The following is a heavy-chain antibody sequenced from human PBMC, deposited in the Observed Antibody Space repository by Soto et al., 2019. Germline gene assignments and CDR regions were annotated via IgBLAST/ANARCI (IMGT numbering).Heavy chain of an antibody. CDR2: ILSNGDT. CDR1: GFTVSNNY. J-gene: IGHJ4*02. CDR3: ARDGTYNWV. D-gene: IGHD1-20*01. V-gene: IGHV3-66*01. Sequence: ELQLVASGGGLVQPGGSLRLSCAASGFTVSNNYLRWVRQAPGKGLEWVSLILSNGDTRYADSVKGRFTISRDSSRNTLYLQMNSLRVEDTAVYYCARDGTYNWVGGQGIHVTVSS.